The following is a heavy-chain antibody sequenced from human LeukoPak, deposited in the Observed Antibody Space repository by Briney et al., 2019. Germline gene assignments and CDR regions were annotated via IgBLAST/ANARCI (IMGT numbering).Heavy chain of an antibody. CDR3: AKSPYSSTWTSHFDS. J-gene: IGHJ4*02. V-gene: IGHV3-30*18. CDR1: GFTLSDYG. CDR2: ISNDGGKK. D-gene: IGHD6-13*01. Sequence: GGSLRLSCVVSGFTLSDYGMHWVRQAPGKGLEWVAVISNDGGKKYYADSAKGRFTISRDNSKNTLYLQMNSLRVNDTAVYYCAKSPYSSTWTSHFDSWGQGTLVTVSS.